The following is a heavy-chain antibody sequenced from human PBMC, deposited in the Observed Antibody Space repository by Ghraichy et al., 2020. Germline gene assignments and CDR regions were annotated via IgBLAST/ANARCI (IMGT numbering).Heavy chain of an antibody. V-gene: IGHV4-59*12. CDR2: IYYSGTT. D-gene: IGHD1-1*01. Sequence: SETLSLTCTVSGGAIANYFWSWSRQAPGKGLEWIGYIYYSGTTEYNPSLKSRVTISIDTSNTQFSLEVSSLTAADTAVYYCARGWILSTYYYGMDVWGQGTTVTVSS. CDR1: GGAIANYF. CDR3: ARGWILSTYYYGMDV. J-gene: IGHJ6*02.